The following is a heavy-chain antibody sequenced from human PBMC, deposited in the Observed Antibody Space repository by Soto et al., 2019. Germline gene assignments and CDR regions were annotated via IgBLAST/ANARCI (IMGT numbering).Heavy chain of an antibody. J-gene: IGHJ4*02. CDR2: IRAHNGNT. D-gene: IGHD5-18*01. Sequence: QVQLVQSGAEVKKPGASVKVSCKASGYTFTSYGISWVRQAPGQGLEGMGWIRAHNGNTKYAQKLQGRVTMTTDTSTSPAYMELRRLRSDDTAVYYCARDLSYGLCDYRGQGTLVTVSS. CDR3: ARDLSYGLCDY. CDR1: GYTFTSYG. V-gene: IGHV1-18*01.